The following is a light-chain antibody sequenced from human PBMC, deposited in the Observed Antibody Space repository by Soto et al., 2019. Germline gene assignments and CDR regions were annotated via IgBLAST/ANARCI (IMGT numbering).Light chain of an antibody. CDR1: SSDIGAYNY. CDR3: SAYTSSSILYV. J-gene: IGLJ1*01. V-gene: IGLV2-14*01. CDR2: EVR. Sequence: QLVLTQPASVSGSPGQSITISCTGTSSDIGAYNYVSWYQHHPGKAPKLMIYEVRNRPSGVSNRFSGSKSGNTASLTISGLQAEDEADYYCSAYTSSSILYVFGTGTKVTVL.